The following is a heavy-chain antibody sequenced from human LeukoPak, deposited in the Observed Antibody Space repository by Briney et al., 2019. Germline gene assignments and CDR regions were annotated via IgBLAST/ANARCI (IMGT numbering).Heavy chain of an antibody. Sequence: PGGSLRLSCAASGFTFSDYXXXXXXXXXXXXXXXXXXXXTXXXTTSYAXXXXXRXXXXRDNAXNSLYLQMNSLRAEDTAVYYCARPSTYSTNWLAFFQHWGQGALVTVSS. CDR2: XXTXXXTT. J-gene: IGHJ1*01. V-gene: IGHV3-11*01. CDR1: GFTFSDYX. CDR3: ARPSTYSTNWLAFFQH. D-gene: IGHD6-13*01.